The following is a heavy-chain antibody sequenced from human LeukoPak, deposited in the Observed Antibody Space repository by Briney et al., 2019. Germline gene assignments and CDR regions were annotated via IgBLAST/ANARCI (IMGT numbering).Heavy chain of an antibody. CDR3: ARALQL. Sequence: GGSLRLSCAVSGITLSNYGMSWVRQAPGKGLEWVSVIYSGGSTYYADSVKGRFTISRDNSKNTLNLQMNSLRAEDTAVYYCARALQLWGQGTLVTVSS. CDR2: IYSGGST. D-gene: IGHD2-2*01. V-gene: IGHV3-66*01. J-gene: IGHJ4*02. CDR1: GITLSNYG.